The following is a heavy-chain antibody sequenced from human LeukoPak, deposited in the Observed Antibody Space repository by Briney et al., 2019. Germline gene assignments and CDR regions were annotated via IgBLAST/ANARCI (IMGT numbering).Heavy chain of an antibody. CDR3: ANRYCSGGSCYTFDY. V-gene: IGHV3-23*01. CDR1: GFTFSSYA. CDR2: ISGSDGST. Sequence: GGSLRLSCAASGFTFSSYAMSWVRQAPGKGLEWVSAISGSDGSTYYADSVKGRFTISRDNSKNTLYLQMNSLRAEDTAVYYCANRYCSGGSCYTFDYWGQGTLVTVS. J-gene: IGHJ4*02. D-gene: IGHD2-15*01.